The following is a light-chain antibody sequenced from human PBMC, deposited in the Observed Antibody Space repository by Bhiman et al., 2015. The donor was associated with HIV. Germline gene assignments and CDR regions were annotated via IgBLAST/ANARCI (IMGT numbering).Light chain of an antibody. Sequence: QSALTQPPSASGSPGQSVTISCTGTSSDIGDSDSVSWYQQRPGKAPKLMIYEVIKRPSGVPDRFSGSKSGNTASLTVSGLQAEDEADYYCATWDSSLSAVVFGGGTKLTVL. CDR2: EVI. CDR3: ATWDSSLSAVV. V-gene: IGLV2-8*01. CDR1: SSDIGDSDS. J-gene: IGLJ2*01.